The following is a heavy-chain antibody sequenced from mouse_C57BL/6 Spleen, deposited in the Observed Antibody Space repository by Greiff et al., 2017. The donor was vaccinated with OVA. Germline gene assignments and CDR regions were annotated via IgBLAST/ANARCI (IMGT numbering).Heavy chain of an antibody. CDR2: ISSGGDYI. CDR1: GFTFSSYA. CDR3: TRESPLLYYFDY. V-gene: IGHV5-9-1*02. J-gene: IGHJ2*01. Sequence: EVKLVESGEGLVKPGGSLKLSCAASGFTFSSYAMSWVRQTPEKRLEWVAYISSGGDYIYYADIVKGRFTISRDNARNTLYLQMSSLKSEDTAMYYCTRESPLLYYFDYWGQGTTLTVSS.